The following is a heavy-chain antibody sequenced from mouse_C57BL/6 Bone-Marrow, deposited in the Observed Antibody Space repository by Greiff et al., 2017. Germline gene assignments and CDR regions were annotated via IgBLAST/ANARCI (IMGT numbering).Heavy chain of an antibody. CDR2: IDPENGDT. D-gene: IGHD1-1*01. V-gene: IGHV14-4*01. CDR3: TQGTTLVPYYFDY. J-gene: IGHJ2*01. CDR1: GFNIKDDY. Sequence: VQLQQSGAELVRPGASVKLSCTASGFNIKDDYMHWVKQRPEQGLEWIGWIDPENGDTEYASKVQCKATITADTSSNTAYLQLSSLTSDDNAVYYCTQGTTLVPYYFDYWGQGTTLTVSS.